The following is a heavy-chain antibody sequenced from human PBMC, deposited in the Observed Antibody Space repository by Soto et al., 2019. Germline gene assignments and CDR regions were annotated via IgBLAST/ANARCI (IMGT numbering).Heavy chain of an antibody. CDR2: SRDKAQGYST. J-gene: IGHJ6*02. CDR1: GFTLSDHY. CDR3: AREVGPITMVRGVPGRLFYGLDV. V-gene: IGHV3-72*01. Sequence: EVQLVESGGGLVQPGGSLRLSCAGSGFTLSDHYIDWVRQAPGKGLEWVGRSRDKAQGYSTAYAASVKGRFTTSRDESKNSLFLHLSSLGAQDTAVYYCAREVGPITMVRGVPGRLFYGLDVWGQGTTVTVSS. D-gene: IGHD3-10*01.